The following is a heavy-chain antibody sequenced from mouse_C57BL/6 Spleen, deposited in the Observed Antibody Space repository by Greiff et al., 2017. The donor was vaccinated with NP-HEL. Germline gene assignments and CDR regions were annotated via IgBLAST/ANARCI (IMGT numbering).Heavy chain of an antibody. V-gene: IGHV1-55*01. Sequence: QVQLQQSGAELVKPGASVKMSCKASGYTFTSYWITWVKQRPGQGLEWIGDIYPGSGSTNYNEKFKSKATLTVDTSSSTAYMQLSSLTSEDSAVYYCARGGIYYGYPMDYWGQGTSVTVSS. J-gene: IGHJ4*01. CDR1: GYTFTSYW. CDR2: IYPGSGST. CDR3: ARGGIYYGYPMDY. D-gene: IGHD2-2*01.